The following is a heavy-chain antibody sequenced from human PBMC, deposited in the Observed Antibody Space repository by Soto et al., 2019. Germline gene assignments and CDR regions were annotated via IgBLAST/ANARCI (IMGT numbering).Heavy chain of an antibody. J-gene: IGHJ4*02. CDR2: ISYDGDNE. CDR3: AKDGGPVYCNSPGCSAKHFDY. V-gene: IGHV3-30*18. CDR1: GFSFSNYA. Sequence: QVQLVESGGGVVQPGRSLRLSCAASGFSFSNYAMHWVRQAPGKGLEWLAIISYDGDNEYYADSVRGRFTISRDNSKNXXXRXXNNLRQEATAVYYCAKDGGPVYCNSPGCSAKHFDYWGQGTLVTVSS. D-gene: IGHD2-2*01.